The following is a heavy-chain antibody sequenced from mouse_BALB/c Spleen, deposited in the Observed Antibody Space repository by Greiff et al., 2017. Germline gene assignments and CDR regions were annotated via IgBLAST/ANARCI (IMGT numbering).Heavy chain of an antibody. D-gene: IGHD1-1*01. J-gene: IGHJ4*01. Sequence: EVMLVESGGGLVKPGGSLKLSCAASGFTFSSYAMSWVRQTPEKRLEWVASISSGGSTYYPDSVKGRFTISRDNARNILYLQMSSLRSEDTAMYYCARPVTTVVAEAMDDWGQGTSVTVSS. CDR1: GFTFSSYA. CDR3: ARPVTTVVAEAMDD. V-gene: IGHV5-6-5*01. CDR2: ISSGGST.